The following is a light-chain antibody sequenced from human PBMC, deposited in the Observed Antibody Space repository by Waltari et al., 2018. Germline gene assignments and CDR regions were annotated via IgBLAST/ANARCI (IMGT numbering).Light chain of an antibody. J-gene: IGKJ2*01. CDR3: QQYYSTPRT. V-gene: IGKV4-1*01. CDR1: QSVLYSSNNKNY. CDR2: WAS. Sequence: DIVMTQSPDSLAVSLGERATINCKSSQSVLYSSNNKNYLAWYQQKPGQHPKLLIYWASTRESGVPDRFSGIVSGTDFTLTISSLQAEDVAVYYCQQYYSTPRTFGQGTKLEIK.